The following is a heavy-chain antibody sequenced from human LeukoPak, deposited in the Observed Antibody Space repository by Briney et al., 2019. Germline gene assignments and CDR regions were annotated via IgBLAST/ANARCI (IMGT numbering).Heavy chain of an antibody. CDR1: GYTFTSYY. V-gene: IGHV1-46*01. CDR2: INPTGGST. D-gene: IGHD6-19*01. Sequence: GASVKVSCKASGYTFTSYYMHWMRQAPGQGLEWMGIINPTGGSTSYAQKFQGRVTMTRDTSTSTVYMDLSSLRSEDTAVYYCARGIAVAGTPDAFDIWGQGTLVTVAS. J-gene: IGHJ3*02. CDR3: ARGIAVAGTPDAFDI.